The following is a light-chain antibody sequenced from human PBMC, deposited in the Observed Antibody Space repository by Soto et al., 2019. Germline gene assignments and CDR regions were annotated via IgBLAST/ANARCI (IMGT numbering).Light chain of an antibody. CDR1: QSISSW. V-gene: IGKV1-5*01. CDR2: DAS. J-gene: IGKJ1*01. CDR3: QQYNSYST. Sequence: DIKMTQSPSTLSASVGDRVTITCRASQSISSWLAWYQLKPGKAPKLLIYDASSLESGVPSRFSGSGSGTEFTLTISSLQPDDFATYYCQQYNSYSTFGQGTKVAIK.